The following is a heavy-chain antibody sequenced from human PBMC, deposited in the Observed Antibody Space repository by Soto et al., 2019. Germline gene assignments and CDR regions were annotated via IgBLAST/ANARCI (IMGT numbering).Heavy chain of an antibody. CDR2: IYYSGST. Sequence: SETLSLTCTVSGGSISSSSYYWGWIRQPPGKGLEWIGSIYYSGSTYYNPSLKSRVTISVDTSKNQFSLKLSSVTAADTAVYYCARTSVYGDFDYWGQGPLVTVAS. CDR1: GGSISSSSYY. D-gene: IGHD4-17*01. J-gene: IGHJ4*02. V-gene: IGHV4-39*01. CDR3: ARTSVYGDFDY.